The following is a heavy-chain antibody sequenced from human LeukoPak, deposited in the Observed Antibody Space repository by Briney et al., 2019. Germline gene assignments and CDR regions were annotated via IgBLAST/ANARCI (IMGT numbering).Heavy chain of an antibody. J-gene: IGHJ4*02. Sequence: GGSLRLSCTASGFTFSSYSMNWVRQAPGKGLEWVSAIDPSSTYIYYADSVKGRFTISRDNAENSLYLQMNSLRVEDTAVYYCAKSVYSSSTDYWGQGTLVTVSS. V-gene: IGHV3-21*01. D-gene: IGHD6-13*01. CDR1: GFTFSSYS. CDR3: AKSVYSSSTDY. CDR2: IDPSSTYI.